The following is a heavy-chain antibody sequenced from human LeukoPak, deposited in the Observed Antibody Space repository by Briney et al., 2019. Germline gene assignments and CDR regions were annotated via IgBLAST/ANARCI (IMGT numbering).Heavy chain of an antibody. D-gene: IGHD6-13*01. J-gene: IGHJ4*02. Sequence: GASVKVSCKASGYTFTSYDINWVRQATGQGLEWMGWMNPNSGNTGYAQKFQGRVTMTRNTSISTAYMELSSLRSEDTAVYYCATAEGSSSWYLVWGQGTLVTVSS. CDR3: ATAEGSSSWYLV. CDR2: MNPNSGNT. CDR1: GYTFTSYD. V-gene: IGHV1-8*01.